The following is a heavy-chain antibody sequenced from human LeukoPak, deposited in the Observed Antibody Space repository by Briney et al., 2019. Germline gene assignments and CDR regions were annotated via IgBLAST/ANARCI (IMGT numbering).Heavy chain of an antibody. D-gene: IGHD2-21*02. CDR1: XGSISSYY. Sequence: SETLSLTCTVSXGSISSYYWSWIRQPPGKGLEGIRYIYYSGITNYNPSLKSRVTMSVDTSKNQFSLKLSSVTAADTAVYYCARDQGDILDYWGQGTLVTVSS. J-gene: IGHJ4*02. CDR2: IYYSGIT. V-gene: IGHV4-59*01. CDR3: ARDQGDILDY.